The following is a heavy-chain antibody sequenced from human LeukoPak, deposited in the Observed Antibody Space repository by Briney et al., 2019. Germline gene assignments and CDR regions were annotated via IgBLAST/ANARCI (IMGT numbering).Heavy chain of an antibody. CDR2: IIPLFGAP. CDR3: ARDKYCSDGNCDGGSKFDY. D-gene: IGHD2-15*01. CDR1: GGSFSSYA. Sequence: SVKVSCKASGGSFSSYAISWVRQAPGQGLEWMGGIIPLFGAPNYAQKFQGRVTITADKSTTTAYMELSSLRAEDTGVYYCARDKYCSDGNCDGGSKFDYWGQGTLVTVSS. J-gene: IGHJ4*02. V-gene: IGHV1-69*06.